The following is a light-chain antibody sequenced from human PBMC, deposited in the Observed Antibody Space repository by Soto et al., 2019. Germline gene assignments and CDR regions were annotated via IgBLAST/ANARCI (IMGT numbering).Light chain of an antibody. CDR3: SLYTSSSTWV. J-gene: IGLJ3*02. V-gene: IGLV2-18*01. CDR2: DVT. CDR1: SSDVGGYNY. Sequence: QSALTQPRSVSGSPGQSVTISCTGTSSDVGGYNYVSWYQQAPGTAPKLIIFDVTNRPSGVPDRFSGSKSGNTPSLTIFGLQAEDEADYYCSLYTSSSTWVFGGGTKLTVL.